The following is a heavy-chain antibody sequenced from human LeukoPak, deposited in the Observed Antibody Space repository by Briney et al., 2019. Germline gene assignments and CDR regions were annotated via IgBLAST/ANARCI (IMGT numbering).Heavy chain of an antibody. D-gene: IGHD3-10*01. CDR3: ARHRLVWYGSGTYPHYFDF. CDR2: IYYSRST. V-gene: IGHV4-59*08. Sequence: SETLSLTCTVSGGSISNYYWSWIRQPPGTELEWIGYIYYSRSTNYNPSLKSRVPIPVDTSKNQFALNLSSVTAADTAVYYCARHRLVWYGSGTYPHYFDFWGQGTLVTVSS. J-gene: IGHJ4*02. CDR1: GGSISNYY.